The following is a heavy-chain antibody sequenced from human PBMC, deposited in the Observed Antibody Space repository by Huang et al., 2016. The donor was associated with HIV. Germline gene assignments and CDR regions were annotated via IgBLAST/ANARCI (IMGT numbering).Heavy chain of an antibody. CDR3: ARDRITQCNGGRCYSDWSDP. CDR2: IYYRGTT. Sequence: QVQLQESGPGPVKPSQTLSLTCTVSGDSISRGGYLWSGIRQSPWKGLEWIGSIYYRGTTSYNPSLRSRVTMSVDTSKNQFSLRLTSVTAEDTAVYYCARDRITQCNGGRCYSDWSDPWGQGTLVIVSS. J-gene: IGHJ5*02. D-gene: IGHD2-15*01. V-gene: IGHV4-30-4*08. CDR1: GDSISRGGYL.